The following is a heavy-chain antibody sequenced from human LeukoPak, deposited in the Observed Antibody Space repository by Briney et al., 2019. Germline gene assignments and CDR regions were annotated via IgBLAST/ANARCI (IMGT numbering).Heavy chain of an antibody. J-gene: IGHJ6*02. CDR3: ARDKVRYYYDSSGFLGMDV. CDR2: ISSSSSYI. V-gene: IGHV3-21*01. Sequence: KPGRSLRLSCAASGFTFSSYSMNWVRQAPGKGLEWVSSISSSSSYIYYADSVKGRFTISRDNAKNSLYLQMNSLRAEDTAVYYCARDKVRYYYDSSGFLGMDVWGQGTTVTVSS. CDR1: GFTFSSYS. D-gene: IGHD3-22*01.